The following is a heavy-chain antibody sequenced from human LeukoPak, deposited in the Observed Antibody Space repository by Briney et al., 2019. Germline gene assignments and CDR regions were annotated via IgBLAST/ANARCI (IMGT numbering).Heavy chain of an antibody. V-gene: IGHV3-23*01. Sequence: PGGSLRLSCAASGFTFSNYAMNGVREAPRKGLEWVSVISGSGGSTYFAESVKGRCTISRDNSKNTLYLQINSLRAEDTAVYYCAKVRKASYDSSWPLDFWGQGTLVTVSS. CDR3: AKVRKASYDSSWPLDF. D-gene: IGHD3-22*01. CDR2: ISGSGGST. CDR1: GFTFSNYA. J-gene: IGHJ4*02.